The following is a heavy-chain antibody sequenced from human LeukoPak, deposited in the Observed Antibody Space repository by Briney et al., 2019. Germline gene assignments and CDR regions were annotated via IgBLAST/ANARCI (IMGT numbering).Heavy chain of an antibody. Sequence: ASVKVSCEASGYTFTGYYIHWVRQAPGQGLEWMGRINPNSGGTNYAQKFQGRVTMTRDTSISTAYMELSRLRSDDTAVYYCARGGPSFGSKYNWFDPWGQGTLVTVSS. CDR3: ARGGPSFGSKYNWFDP. CDR1: GYTFTGYY. J-gene: IGHJ5*02. V-gene: IGHV1-2*06. D-gene: IGHD3-10*01. CDR2: INPNSGGT.